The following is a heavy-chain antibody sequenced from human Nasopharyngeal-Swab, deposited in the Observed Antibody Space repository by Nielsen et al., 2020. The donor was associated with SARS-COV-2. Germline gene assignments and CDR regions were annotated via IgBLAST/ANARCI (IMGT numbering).Heavy chain of an antibody. Sequence: ASVKVSCKASGYTFTSYGISWVRQAPGQGLEWMGRINPNSGGTNYAQKFQGRVTMTRDTSISTAYMELSRLRSDDTTVYYCARDSARYPGGMDVWGQGTLVTVSS. CDR1: GYTFTSYG. J-gene: IGHJ1*01. V-gene: IGHV1-2*06. CDR3: ARDSARYPGGMDV. CDR2: INPNSGGT. D-gene: IGHD4-23*01.